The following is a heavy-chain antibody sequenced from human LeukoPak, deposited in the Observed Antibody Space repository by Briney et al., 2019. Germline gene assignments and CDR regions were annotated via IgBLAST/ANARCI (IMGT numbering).Heavy chain of an antibody. CDR1: GGSISSGDYY. CDR2: IYYSGST. D-gene: IGHD5-18*01. Sequence: PSQTLSLTCTVSGGSISSGDYYWSWIRQPPGKGLEWIGYIYYSGSTYYNPSLKSRVTISVDTSKNQFSLKLSSVTAADTAVYHCARWIQLWNYFDYWGQGTLVTVSS. CDR3: ARWIQLWNYFDY. J-gene: IGHJ4*02. V-gene: IGHV4-30-4*08.